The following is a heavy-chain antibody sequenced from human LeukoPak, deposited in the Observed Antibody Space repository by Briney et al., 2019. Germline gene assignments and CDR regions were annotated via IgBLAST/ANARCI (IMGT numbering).Heavy chain of an antibody. V-gene: IGHV3-48*03. D-gene: IGHD2-2*01. CDR2: ISSSGSTI. J-gene: IGHJ4*02. Sequence: GGSLRLSCAASGFTFSSYEMNWVRQAPGKGLEWVSYISSSGSTIYYADSVKGRFTISRDNAKNSLYLQMNSLRAEDTAVYYCARELRLGPAFDYWGQGTLVTVSS. CDR1: GFTFSSYE. CDR3: ARELRLGPAFDY.